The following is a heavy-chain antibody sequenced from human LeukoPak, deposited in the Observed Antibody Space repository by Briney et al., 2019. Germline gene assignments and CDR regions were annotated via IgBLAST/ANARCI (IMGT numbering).Heavy chain of an antibody. V-gene: IGHV3-23*01. J-gene: IGHJ4*02. Sequence: PGGSLRLSCVASGFPLSNYAMSWVRQVPGKGLEWVSATSSSDDGTYYADSVRGRFTISRDNAKNSMYLQMNSLRAEETAVYYCARRAMTERGHSYGLDYWGQGTLVTVSS. D-gene: IGHD5-18*01. CDR3: ARRAMTERGHSYGLDY. CDR2: TSSSDDGT. CDR1: GFPLSNYA.